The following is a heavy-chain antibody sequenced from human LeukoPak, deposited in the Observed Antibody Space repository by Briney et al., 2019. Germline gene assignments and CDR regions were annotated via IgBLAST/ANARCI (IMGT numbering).Heavy chain of an antibody. CDR2: MNPNSGNT. V-gene: IGHV1-8*03. CDR3: ARGVAVAGLFAYYYYYMDV. Sequence: GASVKVSCKASGYTFTSYDINWVRQATGQGLEWMGWMNPNSGNTGYAQKFQGRVTITRNTSISTAYMELSSLRSEDTAVYYCARGVAVAGLFAYYYYYMDVWGKGTTVTVSS. J-gene: IGHJ6*03. CDR1: GYTFTSYD. D-gene: IGHD6-19*01.